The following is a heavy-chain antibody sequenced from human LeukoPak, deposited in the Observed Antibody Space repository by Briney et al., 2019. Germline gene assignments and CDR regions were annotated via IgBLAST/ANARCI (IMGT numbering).Heavy chain of an antibody. D-gene: IGHD3-10*01. V-gene: IGHV1-69*13. J-gene: IGHJ4*02. Sequence: GASVKVSCKASGGTFSSYAISWVRQAPGQGLEWMGGIIPIFGTANYAQKFQGRVTITADESTSTAYMELSSLRSEDTAVYYCARDDYYGSGSYVWGQGTLVTVSS. CDR3: ARDDYYGSGSYV. CDR2: IIPIFGTA. CDR1: GGTFSSYA.